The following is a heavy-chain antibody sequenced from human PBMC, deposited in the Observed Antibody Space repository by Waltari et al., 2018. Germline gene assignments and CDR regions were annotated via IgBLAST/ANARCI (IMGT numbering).Heavy chain of an antibody. J-gene: IGHJ5*02. Sequence: EVQLVQSGAEVKKPGESLKISCKGSGYSFTSYWIAWVRPMPGKGLEGMGIIYPSDSDTRYSPSFQGQVTISADKSISTAYLQWSSLKASDTAMYYCARHPRVYGDILTGYSPGGFVPWGQGTLVTVSS. CDR1: GYSFTSYW. CDR3: ARHPRVYGDILTGYSPGGFVP. V-gene: IGHV5-51*01. D-gene: IGHD3-9*01. CDR2: IYPSDSDT.